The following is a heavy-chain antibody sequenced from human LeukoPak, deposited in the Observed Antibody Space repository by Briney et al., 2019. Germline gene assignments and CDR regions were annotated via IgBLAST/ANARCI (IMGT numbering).Heavy chain of an antibody. CDR1: GFTFSSYN. CDR2: ISSSSSYI. Sequence: GGSLRLSCAGSGFTFSSYNMNWVRQAPGKGLEWVSSISSSSSYIYYADSVKGRFTISRDNAKNSLYLQMNSLRAEDTAVYYCARETNEYFDYWGQGTLVTVSS. CDR3: ARETNEYFDY. D-gene: IGHD2-8*01. V-gene: IGHV3-21*01. J-gene: IGHJ4*02.